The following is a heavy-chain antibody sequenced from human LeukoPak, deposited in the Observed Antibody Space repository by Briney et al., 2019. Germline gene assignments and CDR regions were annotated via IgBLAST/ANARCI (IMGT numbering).Heavy chain of an antibody. D-gene: IGHD2-15*01. Sequence: GASVKVSCKASGGTFSSYAISWVRQAPGQGLEWMGGIIPIFGTASYAQKFQGRVTITADESTSTAYMELSSLRSEDTAVYYCARAPVLEDTIYYYYYYMDVWGKGTTVTVSS. V-gene: IGHV1-69*13. CDR3: ARAPVLEDTIYYYYYYMDV. CDR2: IIPIFGTA. CDR1: GGTFSSYA. J-gene: IGHJ6*03.